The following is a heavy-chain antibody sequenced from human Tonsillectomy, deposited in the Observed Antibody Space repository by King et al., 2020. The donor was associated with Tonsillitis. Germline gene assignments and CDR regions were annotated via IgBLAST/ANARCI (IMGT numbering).Heavy chain of an antibody. J-gene: IGHJ3*02. CDR1: GFTFSSYW. CDR3: ARDRSGSDSLSYYYDSRFAFDI. CDR2: INSDGSST. D-gene: IGHD3-22*01. V-gene: IGHV3-74*01. Sequence: VQLVESGGGLVQPGGSLRLSCAASGFTFSSYWMHWVRQAPGKGLVWVSRINSDGSSTSYADSVKGRFTISRDNAKNTLYLQMNRLRAEDTAVYYCARDRSGSDSLSYYYDSRFAFDIWGQGTMVTVSS.